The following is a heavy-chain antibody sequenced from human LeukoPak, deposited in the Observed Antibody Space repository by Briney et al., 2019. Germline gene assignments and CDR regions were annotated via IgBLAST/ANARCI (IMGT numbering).Heavy chain of an antibody. CDR2: IYYSGST. CDR1: GLTVTNTY. J-gene: IGHJ4*02. CDR3: ASQYYDILTGYPYYFDY. V-gene: IGHV4-59*04. Sequence: GSLGLSCAASGLTVTNTYMSWVRQPPGKGLEWIGSIYYSGSTYHNPSLKSRVIMSVDTSNNQFSLKLSSVTAADTAVYYCASQYYDILTGYPYYFDYWGQGTPVTVSS. D-gene: IGHD3-9*01.